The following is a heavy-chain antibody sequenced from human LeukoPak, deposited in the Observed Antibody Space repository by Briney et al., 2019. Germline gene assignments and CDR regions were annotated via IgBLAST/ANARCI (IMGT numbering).Heavy chain of an antibody. V-gene: IGHV4-59*01. Sequence: SETLSLTCTVSGGSISSYYWNWIRQPPGKGLEWIGYIYYSGSTNYNPSLKSRVTISLDTSKNQFSLKLSSVTAADTAVYYCARDLMGYYFDCWGQGTLVTVSS. CDR2: IYYSGST. CDR3: ARDLMGYYFDC. CDR1: GGSISSYY. J-gene: IGHJ4*02. D-gene: IGHD2-8*01.